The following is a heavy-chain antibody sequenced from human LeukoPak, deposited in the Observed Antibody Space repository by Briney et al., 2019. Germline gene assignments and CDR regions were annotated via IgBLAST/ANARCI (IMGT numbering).Heavy chain of an antibody. CDR1: GYTFTSYD. CDR3: ATGPGVVPTDY. CDR2: MNPNSGNT. Sequence: APVKVSCKASGYTFTSYDINWVRQATGQGLEWMGWMNPNSGNTGYAQKFQGRVTMTEDTSTDTAYMELSSLRSEDTAVYYCATGPGVVPTDYWGQGTLVTVSS. D-gene: IGHD3-3*01. V-gene: IGHV1-8*01. J-gene: IGHJ4*02.